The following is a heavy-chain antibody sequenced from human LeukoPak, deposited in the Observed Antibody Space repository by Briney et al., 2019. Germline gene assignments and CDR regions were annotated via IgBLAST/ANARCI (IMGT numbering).Heavy chain of an antibody. J-gene: IGHJ4*02. CDR3: ARSPDYYDSSEDY. V-gene: IGHV3-48*03. CDR1: GFTFSSYE. CDR2: ISSSGSTI. D-gene: IGHD3-22*01. Sequence: GGSLRPSCAASGFTFSSYEMNWVRKAPGKGLEWVSYISSSGSTIYYADSVKGRFTISRDNAKNSLYLQMNSLRAEDTAVYYCARSPDYYDSSEDYWGQGTLATVSS.